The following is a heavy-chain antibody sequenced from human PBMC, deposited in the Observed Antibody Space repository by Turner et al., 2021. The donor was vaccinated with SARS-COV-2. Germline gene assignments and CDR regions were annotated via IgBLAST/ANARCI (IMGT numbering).Heavy chain of an antibody. CDR2: IYTSGST. CDR3: ARERLDSSSWFLFYRTWFDP. J-gene: IGHJ5*02. Sequence: QLQLQESGPGLVKPSETLSLTCTVSGGSISSSSYYWGWIRQPPGKGLEWIGRIYTSGSTNYNPSLKSRLTMSVDTSKNQFSLKLSSVTAADTAVYYCARERLDSSSWFLFYRTWFDPWGQGTLVTVSS. D-gene: IGHD6-13*01. CDR1: GGSISSSSYY. V-gene: IGHV4-39*07.